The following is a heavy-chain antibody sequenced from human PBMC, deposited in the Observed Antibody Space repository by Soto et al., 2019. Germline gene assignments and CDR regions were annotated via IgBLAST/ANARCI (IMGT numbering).Heavy chain of an antibody. CDR1: GYTFIDYT. V-gene: IGHV1-18*01. CDR2: ISTYGDDT. J-gene: IGHJ6*02. Sequence: QVRLVQSGTEVKKPGASVKVSCKTSGYTFIDYTLSWVRQAPGQGLEWMGWISTYGDDTKYSQSFQGRVTLTTDRSTRTAYMNPSSLSSDDTAIYYSARDGFYAGSGRYAYTYSPPSSYGMDVWGQGTMITVS. CDR3: ARDGFYAGSGRYAYTYSPPSSYGMDV. D-gene: IGHD2-2*01.